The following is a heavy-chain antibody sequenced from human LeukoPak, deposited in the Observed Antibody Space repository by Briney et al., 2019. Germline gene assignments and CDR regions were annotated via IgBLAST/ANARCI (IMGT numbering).Heavy chain of an antibody. Sequence: SETLSLTCTVSGGSISSYYWNWIRQPPGKGLEWIAYIYYSGNTNYNPSLKSRVTISVDTSKNQFSLKLSSVTAADTAVYYCARAVRYFGYYYYYMDVWGKGTTVTISS. V-gene: IGHV4-59*12. CDR3: ARAVRYFGYYYYYMDV. D-gene: IGHD3-9*01. CDR2: IYYSGNT. J-gene: IGHJ6*03. CDR1: GGSISSYY.